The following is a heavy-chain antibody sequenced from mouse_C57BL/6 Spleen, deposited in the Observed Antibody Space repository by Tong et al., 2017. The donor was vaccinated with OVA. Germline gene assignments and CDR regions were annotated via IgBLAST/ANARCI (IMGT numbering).Heavy chain of an antibody. CDR2: IDPENGDT. J-gene: IGHJ4*01. CDR3: TSPNGDYYAMDY. Sequence: EVQLQQSGAELVRSGASVKLSCTASGFNIKDYYMHWVKQRPEQGLEWIGWIDPENGDTEYAPKFQGKATMTSDKSSSTAYMELSSLTSEDSAVYYCTSPNGDYYAMDYWGQGTSVTVSS. V-gene: IGHV14-4*02. CDR1: GFNIKDYY.